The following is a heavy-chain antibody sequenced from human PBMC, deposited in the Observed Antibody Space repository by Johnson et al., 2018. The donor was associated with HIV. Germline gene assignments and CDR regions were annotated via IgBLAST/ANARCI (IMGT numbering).Heavy chain of an antibody. CDR2: ISSSGSTI. CDR1: GFTFSDYY. J-gene: IGHJ3*02. V-gene: IGHV3-11*04. D-gene: IGHD3-22*01. Sequence: QMQLVESGGGLVKPGGSLRLSCAASGFTFSDYYMSWIRQAPGKGLEWVSYISSSGSTIYHADSVKGRFTISRDNAKNSLYLQMNSLRAEDTAVYYCGRVADYYDSIAPGAFDIWGQGTMVTVSS. CDR3: GRVADYYDSIAPGAFDI.